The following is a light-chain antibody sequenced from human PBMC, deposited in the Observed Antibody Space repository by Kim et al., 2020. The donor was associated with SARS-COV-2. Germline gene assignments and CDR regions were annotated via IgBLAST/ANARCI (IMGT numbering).Light chain of an antibody. Sequence: NFMLTQPHSVSESPGKTVTISCTRSSGSIASNYVQWYQQRPGSAPTTVIYEDNQRPSGVPDRFSGSIDSSSNSASLTISGLKTEDEADYYCQSYDSSNQGVVFGGWTQLTVL. CDR1: SGSIASNY. V-gene: IGLV6-57*04. CDR2: EDN. J-gene: IGLJ2*01. CDR3: QSYDSSNQGVV.